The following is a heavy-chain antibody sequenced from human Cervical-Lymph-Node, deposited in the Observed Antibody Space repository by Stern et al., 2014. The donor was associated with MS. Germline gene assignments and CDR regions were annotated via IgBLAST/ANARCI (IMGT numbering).Heavy chain of an antibody. V-gene: IGHV4-31*03. CDR1: GGSISSGAIY. CDR3: ARNRMTGTTYLDY. J-gene: IGHJ4*02. D-gene: IGHD1-7*01. Sequence: QVQLQESGPGLVKPSQTLSLSCSVSGGSISSGAIYWSWIRQSPGTGLEWIGYIYHSGSTLYNPSLQSRVSISLDTSKNHFYLKMNSVTAADTAVYFCARNRMTGTTYLDYWGQGTLVTVSS. CDR2: IYHSGST.